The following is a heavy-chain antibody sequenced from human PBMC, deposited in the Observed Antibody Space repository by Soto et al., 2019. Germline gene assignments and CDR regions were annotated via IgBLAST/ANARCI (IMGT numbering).Heavy chain of an antibody. CDR3: AKAKFYYDSSPYDS. Sequence: HPWGPLRLSCAVPVFTFADYDVHWVRQSAGKGLEWVSFINADGSEKYYADSVRGRFTISRDNSKDSFYLQMNSLRLEDTAMYYCAKAKFYYDSSPYDSWGQGTLVTVSS. CDR1: VFTFADYD. CDR2: INADGSEK. J-gene: IGHJ4*02. D-gene: IGHD3-22*01. V-gene: IGHV3-43D*04.